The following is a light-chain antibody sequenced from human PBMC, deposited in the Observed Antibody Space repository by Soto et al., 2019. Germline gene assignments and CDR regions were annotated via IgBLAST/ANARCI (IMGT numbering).Light chain of an antibody. Sequence: EIVFTQSPATLSLSPGERATLSCRASQSVSNNLAWYQQKPGQAPRLLIYEASSRATGVPARFSGSGSGTDFTLTISRLEPEDFAVYYCQQRFSWPPLFTFGPGTKVDFK. J-gene: IGKJ3*01. CDR1: QSVSNN. CDR2: EAS. CDR3: QQRFSWPPLFT. V-gene: IGKV3-11*01.